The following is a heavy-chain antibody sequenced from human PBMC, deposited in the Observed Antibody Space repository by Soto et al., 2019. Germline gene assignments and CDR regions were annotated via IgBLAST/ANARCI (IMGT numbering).Heavy chain of an antibody. CDR3: AKDSLVRGVIVPT. V-gene: IGHV3-23*01. CDR2: ISGNRATT. Sequence: GGSLRLSCAASGFTFSSYAMSWVRQTPEERLEWVSAISGNRATTYYADSVKGRFTISRDNSKNTLYLQMNSLRAEDTAVYYCAKDSLVRGVIVPTWGQGTLVTVSS. CDR1: GFTFSSYA. J-gene: IGHJ5*02. D-gene: IGHD3-10*01.